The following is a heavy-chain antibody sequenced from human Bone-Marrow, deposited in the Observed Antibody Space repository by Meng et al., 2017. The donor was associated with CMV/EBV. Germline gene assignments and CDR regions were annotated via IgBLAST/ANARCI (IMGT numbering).Heavy chain of an antibody. J-gene: IGHJ5*02. Sequence: GESLKISCAASGFTVSSNYMSWVRQAPGKGLEWVSVIYSGGSTYYADSVKGRFTISRDNSKNTLYLQMNSLRAEDTAVYYCARGAFGGGGWFDPWGQGTLVTFSS. D-gene: IGHD3-3*01. CDR1: GFTVSSNY. V-gene: IGHV3-53*05. CDR2: IYSGGST. CDR3: ARGAFGGGGWFDP.